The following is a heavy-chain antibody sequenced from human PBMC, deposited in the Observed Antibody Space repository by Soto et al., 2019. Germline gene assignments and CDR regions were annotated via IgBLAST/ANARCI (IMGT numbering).Heavy chain of an antibody. CDR3: ARGETRHSSSSVY. V-gene: IGHV3-74*01. J-gene: IGHJ4*02. D-gene: IGHD6-6*01. CDR1: GFTFSSYW. Sequence: EVQLVESGGGLVQPGGSLRLSCAASGFTFSSYWMHWVRQAPGKGLVWVSRINTDGSSTSYADSVKCRFTISRDNAKTTLYLQMNSLTAEDTAVYFCARGETRHSSSSVYWCQGTLVTVSS. CDR2: INTDGSST.